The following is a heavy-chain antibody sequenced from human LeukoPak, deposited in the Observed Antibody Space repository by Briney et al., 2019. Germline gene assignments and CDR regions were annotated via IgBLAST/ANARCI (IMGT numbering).Heavy chain of an antibody. V-gene: IGHV4-39*01. CDR1: GGSISSSSYY. D-gene: IGHD4-23*01. Sequence: SETLSLTCTVSGGSISSSSYYWGWIRQPPGKGLEWIGSIYYSGSTYYNPSLKSRVTISVDTSKNQFSLKLSSVTAADTAVYYCARHEGSVGPLLYYYYYMDVWGKGTTVTVSS. J-gene: IGHJ6*03. CDR2: IYYSGST. CDR3: ARHEGSVGPLLYYYYYMDV.